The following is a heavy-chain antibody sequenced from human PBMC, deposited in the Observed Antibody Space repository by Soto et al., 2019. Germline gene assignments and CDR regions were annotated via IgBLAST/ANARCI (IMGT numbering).Heavy chain of an antibody. CDR2: INPYTGGT. V-gene: IGHV1-2*02. Sequence: QVQLVQSGAEVKKPGASVKVSCKASGYTFTDFYMHWVRQAPGQGLEWLGWINPYTGGTNYAQKFQDRVTMTRGTSISTAYLDLSRLTSDDTAVYYCARDPIGGGAPYYCDYWGQGTLVTASS. CDR3: ARDPIGGGAPYYCDY. J-gene: IGHJ4*02. CDR1: GYTFTDFY. D-gene: IGHD3-16*01.